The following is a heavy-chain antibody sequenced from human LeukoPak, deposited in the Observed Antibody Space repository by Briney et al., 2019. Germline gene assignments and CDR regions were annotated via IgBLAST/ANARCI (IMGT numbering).Heavy chain of an antibody. CDR2: IYYSGST. V-gene: IGHV4-39*01. CDR1: AGSISSNSYY. D-gene: IGHD3-10*01. Sequence: PSETLSLTCTVSAGSISSNSYYWGWLRQPPGKGLQWIGSIYYSGSTYYNPSLKSRVTISVDTSKNQFSLKLNSVTAADTAVYYCARNKYYYGSGNYGVPNWFDPWGQGTLVTVSS. CDR3: ARNKYYYGSGNYGVPNWFDP. J-gene: IGHJ5*02.